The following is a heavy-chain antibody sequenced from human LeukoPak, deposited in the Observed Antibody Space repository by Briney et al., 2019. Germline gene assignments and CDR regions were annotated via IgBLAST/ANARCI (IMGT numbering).Heavy chain of an antibody. J-gene: IGHJ4*02. D-gene: IGHD3-22*01. CDR1: GDSISGFY. V-gene: IGHV4-4*07. Sequence: SETLSLTCTVSGDSISGFYWSWIRQAAGKGLEWIGHIYTSGSTNYNPSLKSRVTMSVDMSKNQFSLKLSSVTAADTAVYYCVRDSRNYYDSSGRYYFDYWGQGTLVTVSS. CDR3: VRDSRNYYDSSGRYYFDY. CDR2: IYTSGST.